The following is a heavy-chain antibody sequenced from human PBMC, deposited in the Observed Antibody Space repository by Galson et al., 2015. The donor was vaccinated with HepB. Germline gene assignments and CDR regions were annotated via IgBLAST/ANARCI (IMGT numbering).Heavy chain of an antibody. Sequence: LSLTCTVFGGSISSSSYYWGWIRQPPGKGLEWIGNIYYSGSAYYNPSLKSRVTISVDTSKNQFSLKLSSVTAADTAVYYCARAAYYYYGMDVWGQGATVTVSS. J-gene: IGHJ6*02. V-gene: IGHV4-39*01. CDR2: IYYSGSA. D-gene: IGHD6-13*01. CDR3: ARAAYYYYGMDV. CDR1: GGSISSSSYY.